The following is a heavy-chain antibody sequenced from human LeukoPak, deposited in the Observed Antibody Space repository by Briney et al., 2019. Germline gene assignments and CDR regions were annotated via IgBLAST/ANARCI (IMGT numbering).Heavy chain of an antibody. CDR1: GYSFTSYW. CDR3: ARLSGSYLGPTYY. CDR2: IYPGDSDT. Sequence: GESLKISCKGSGYSFTSYWIGWVRQMPGKGLEWMGIIYPGDSDTRYSPSFQGQVTISADRSISTAYLQWSSLKVSDTAMYYCARLSGSYLGPTYYWGQGTLVTVSA. J-gene: IGHJ4*02. V-gene: IGHV5-51*01. D-gene: IGHD1-26*01.